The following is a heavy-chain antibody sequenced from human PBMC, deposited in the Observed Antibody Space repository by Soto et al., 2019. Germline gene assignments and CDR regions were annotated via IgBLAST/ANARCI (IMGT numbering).Heavy chain of an antibody. CDR1: GFTCSNYA. CDR3: ARDKRDLRFLEWSYYFAY. Sequence: QVQLVESGGGVVQPGRSLRLSCAPSGFTCSNYAMHWVRQAPGKGLEWVAGISYDGSNKYYADSVKGRFTISRDNSKNTLYLQMNSLRAEDTAVYYCARDKRDLRFLEWSYYFAYWGQGTLVTVSS. D-gene: IGHD3-3*01. J-gene: IGHJ4*02. V-gene: IGHV3-30-3*01. CDR2: ISYDGSNK.